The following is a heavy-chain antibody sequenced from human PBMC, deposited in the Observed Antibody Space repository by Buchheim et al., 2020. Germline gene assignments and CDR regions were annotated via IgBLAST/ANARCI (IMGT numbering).Heavy chain of an antibody. V-gene: IGHV3-21*01. J-gene: IGHJ4*02. CDR3: AGSNCSGAVCYTANFDC. Sequence: EVQLVESGGGLVKPGGSLRLSCVGSKFSFSDYGMSWVRQAPGKGLEWISSISSSGTYIYYADSLKGRFTIPRDNAKTSLYMQMNSLRVEDTAFYYCAGSNCSGAVCYTANFDCWGQGTL. D-gene: IGHD2-8*02. CDR1: KFSFSDYG. CDR2: ISSSGTYI.